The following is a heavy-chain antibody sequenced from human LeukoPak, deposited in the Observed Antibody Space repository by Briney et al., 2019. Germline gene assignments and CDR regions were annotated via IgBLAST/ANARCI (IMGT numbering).Heavy chain of an antibody. Sequence: PSETLSLTCTVSGGSISSVGYFWGWIRQNPGKGLEYIGYIFNTGRASYNPSLRSRVTMSVDTPNNQFSLRLLSVTAADTAVYYCATLVPVYSSGWYYVDYWGQGTLVTVSS. D-gene: IGHD6-19*01. CDR2: IFNTGRA. J-gene: IGHJ4*02. V-gene: IGHV4-31*03. CDR3: ATLVPVYSSGWYYVDY. CDR1: GGSISSVGYF.